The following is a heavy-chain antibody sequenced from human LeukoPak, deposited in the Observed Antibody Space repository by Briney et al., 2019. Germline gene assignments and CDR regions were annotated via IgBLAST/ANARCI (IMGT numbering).Heavy chain of an antibody. CDR1: GYTFTSYY. Sequence: ASVKVSCKASGYTFTSYYMHWVRQAPGQGLEWMGIINTSGGSTSYAQKFQGRVTMTRDTSTSTVYMELGSLRSEDTAVYYCASDGGYYDYVWGSYRPLDYWGQGTLVTVSS. D-gene: IGHD3-16*02. V-gene: IGHV1-46*01. J-gene: IGHJ4*02. CDR2: INTSGGST. CDR3: ASDGGYYDYVWGSYRPLDY.